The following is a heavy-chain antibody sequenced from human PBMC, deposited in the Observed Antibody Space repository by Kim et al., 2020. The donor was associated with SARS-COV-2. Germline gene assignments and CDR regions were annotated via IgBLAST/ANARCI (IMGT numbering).Heavy chain of an antibody. CDR1: GGSISSSSYY. J-gene: IGHJ5*02. CDR2: IYYSGST. CDR3: ARQYYYGSGSYMRRWFDP. D-gene: IGHD3-10*01. V-gene: IGHV4-39*01. Sequence: SETLSLTCTVSGGSISSSSYYWGWIRQPPGKGLEWIGSIYYSGSTYYNPSLKSRVTISVDTSKNQFSLKLSSVTAADTAVYYCARQYYYGSGSYMRRWFDPWGQGTLVTVSS.